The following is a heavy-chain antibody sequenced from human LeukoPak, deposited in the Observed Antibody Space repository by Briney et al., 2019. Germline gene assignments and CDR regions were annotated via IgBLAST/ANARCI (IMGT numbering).Heavy chain of an antibody. CDR3: ARGRAVWSGYPSSDY. CDR2: IYYSGST. J-gene: IGHJ4*02. D-gene: IGHD3-3*01. Sequence: PSQTLSLTCTVSGGSISSGGYYWSWIRQHPGKGLEWIGYIYYSGSTYYNPSLKSRVTISVDTSKNQFSLKLSSVTAADTAVYYCARGRAVWSGYPSSDYWGQGTLVTVSS. V-gene: IGHV4-31*03. CDR1: GGSISSGGYY.